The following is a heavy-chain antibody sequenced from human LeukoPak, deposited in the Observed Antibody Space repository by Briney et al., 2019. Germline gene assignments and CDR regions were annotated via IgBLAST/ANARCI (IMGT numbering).Heavy chain of an antibody. D-gene: IGHD3-22*01. J-gene: IGHJ3*02. Sequence: SETLSLTCTVSGGSISSYYWSWIRQPAGKGLEWIGRIYTSGSTNYNPSLKSRVTISVDTSKNQFSLKLSSVTAADTAVYYCASLWGYYYDSSGYYYDAFDIWGQGTMVTVSS. CDR1: GGSISSYY. CDR2: IYTSGST. V-gene: IGHV4-4*07. CDR3: ASLWGYYYDSSGYYYDAFDI.